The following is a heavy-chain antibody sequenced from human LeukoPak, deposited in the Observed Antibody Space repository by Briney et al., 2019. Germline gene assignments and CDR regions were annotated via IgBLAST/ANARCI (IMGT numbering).Heavy chain of an antibody. Sequence: AGTLRLSCAASGFTFSSYWMHWLRQAPGKGLVWVSRINSDGSSTSYADSVKGRFTISRDNAKNTLYLQMNSLRAEDTAVYYCARVGDYSNLPFDYWGQGTLVTVSS. CDR1: GFTFSSYW. CDR3: ARVGDYSNLPFDY. V-gene: IGHV3-74*01. J-gene: IGHJ4*02. D-gene: IGHD4-11*01. CDR2: INSDGSST.